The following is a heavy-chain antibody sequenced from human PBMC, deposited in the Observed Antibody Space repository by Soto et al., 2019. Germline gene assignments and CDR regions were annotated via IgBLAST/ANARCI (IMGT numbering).Heavy chain of an antibody. J-gene: IGHJ5*02. CDR3: AREAIAVLNWFDP. V-gene: IGHV3-9*01. CDR2: ISWNSETI. CDR1: GFTVDDYA. Sequence: PGGSLRLSCAASGFTVDDYAMHWVRQAPGKGLEWVSGISWNSETIYYADSVKGRFTISRDNAKNSLYLQMNSLRDEDTAVYYCAREAIAVLNWFDPWGQGTLVTVSS. D-gene: IGHD6-19*01.